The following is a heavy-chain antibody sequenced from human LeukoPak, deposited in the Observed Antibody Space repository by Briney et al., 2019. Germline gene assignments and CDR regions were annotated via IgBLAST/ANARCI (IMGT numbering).Heavy chain of an antibody. CDR3: ARLYCGGECYSGYFDY. CDR1: GGSISSSSWY. Sequence: SETLSLTCTVSGGSISSSSWYWDWIRQPPGKGLEWIGTIYYTGSTYYNPSLKSRVTISVDTSTDQFSLKLSSVTAADTAVYYCARLYCGGECYSGYFDYWGQGTLVTVSS. CDR2: IYYTGST. D-gene: IGHD2-21*01. J-gene: IGHJ4*02. V-gene: IGHV4-39*01.